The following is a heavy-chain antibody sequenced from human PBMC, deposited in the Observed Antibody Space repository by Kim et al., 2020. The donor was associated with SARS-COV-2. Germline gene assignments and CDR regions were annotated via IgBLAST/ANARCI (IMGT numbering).Heavy chain of an antibody. CDR2: INHSGST. Sequence: SETLSLTCAVYGGSFSGYYWSWIRQPPGKGLEWIGEINHSGSTNYNPSLKSRVTISVDTSKNQFSLKLSSVTAADTAVYYCARKGGSYYFPWGQRTLVTVSP. CDR3: ARKGGSYYFP. D-gene: IGHD1-26*01. CDR1: GGSFSGYY. J-gene: IGHJ5*02. V-gene: IGHV4-34*01.